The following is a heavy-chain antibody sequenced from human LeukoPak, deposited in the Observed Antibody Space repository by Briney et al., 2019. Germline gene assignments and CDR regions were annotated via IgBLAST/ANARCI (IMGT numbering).Heavy chain of an antibody. CDR1: GFTFSSYS. D-gene: IGHD3-22*01. V-gene: IGHV3-21*01. J-gene: IGHJ4*02. Sequence: GGSLRLSCAASGFTFSSYSMNWVRQAPGKGLEWVSSISSSSSYIYYADSVKGRFTISRDNAKNSLYLQMNSLGAEDTAVYYCARGLYYDSSGYYTGYWGQGALVTVSS. CDR2: ISSSSSYI. CDR3: ARGLYYDSSGYYTGY.